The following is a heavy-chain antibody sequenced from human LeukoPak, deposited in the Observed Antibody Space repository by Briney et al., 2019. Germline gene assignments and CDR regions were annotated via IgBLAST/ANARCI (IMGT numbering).Heavy chain of an antibody. Sequence: GGSLRLSCAASGFTFSSYSMNWVRQAPGKGLEWVSSISSSSSYIYYADSVKGRFTISRDNAKNPLYLQMNSLRAEDTAVYYCARDQRDAYYDSPGHVAFDIWGQGTMVTVSS. V-gene: IGHV3-21*01. CDR3: ARDQRDAYYDSPGHVAFDI. J-gene: IGHJ3*02. CDR2: ISSSSSYI. D-gene: IGHD3-22*01. CDR1: GFTFSSYS.